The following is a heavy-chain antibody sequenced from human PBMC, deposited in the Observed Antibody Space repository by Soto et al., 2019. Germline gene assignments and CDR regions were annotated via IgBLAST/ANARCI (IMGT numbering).Heavy chain of an antibody. J-gene: IGHJ2*01. Sequence: ASVKVSCKASGYTFTGYYMHWEPQGPGQGLEWMGWINPNSGGTNYAQKFQGRVTMTRDTSISTAYMELSRLRSDDTAVYYCARDVSMIVVVTPRWYFDLWGRGTLVTVSS. CDR1: GYTFTGYY. V-gene: IGHV1-2*02. CDR2: INPNSGGT. D-gene: IGHD3-22*01. CDR3: ARDVSMIVVVTPRWYFDL.